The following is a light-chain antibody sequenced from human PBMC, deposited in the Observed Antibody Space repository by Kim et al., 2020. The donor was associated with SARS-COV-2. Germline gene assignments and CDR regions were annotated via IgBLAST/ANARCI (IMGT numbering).Light chain of an antibody. V-gene: IGLV3-27*01. CDR2: KDN. Sequence: SGSPGQTARITCSGEVLAKRYVRWFQQKPGQAPVLVIYKDNKRPSGIPERFSGSSSGTTVTLTISGAQVEDEADYYCYSAADNNWVFGGGTKMTVL. CDR3: YSAADNNWV. CDR1: VLAKRY. J-gene: IGLJ3*02.